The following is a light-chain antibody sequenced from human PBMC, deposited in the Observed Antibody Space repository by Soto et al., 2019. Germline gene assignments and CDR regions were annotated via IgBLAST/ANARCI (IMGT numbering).Light chain of an antibody. Sequence: QSALTPPASVSGSPGQTITISCTGTSIDVGGYNYVSWYQQHPGKAPKLMIYEVSNRPSGVSNLFSGSKSGNTASLTISGLQAEVEAAYYCSSYTSSSLLYVFGTGTTVTVL. CDR3: SSYTSSSLLYV. V-gene: IGLV2-14*01. CDR2: EVS. CDR1: SIDVGGYNY. J-gene: IGLJ1*01.